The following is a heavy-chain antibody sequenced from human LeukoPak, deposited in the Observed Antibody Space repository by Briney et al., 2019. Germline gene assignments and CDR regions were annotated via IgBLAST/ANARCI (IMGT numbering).Heavy chain of an antibody. CDR1: GFSISSDDC. Sequence: SETLSLTCIVSGFSISSDDCWGWIRQPPGKGLEWIGSISNRGSPYYNPSLKSRVTMSVDTPNNQLSLRLSPVTAADTAVYYCVRDGGFYYTASPNSWFDPWGQGTLVTVS. V-gene: IGHV4-38-2*02. CDR3: VRDGGFYYTASPNSWFDP. CDR2: ISNRGSP. J-gene: IGHJ5*02. D-gene: IGHD2-15*01.